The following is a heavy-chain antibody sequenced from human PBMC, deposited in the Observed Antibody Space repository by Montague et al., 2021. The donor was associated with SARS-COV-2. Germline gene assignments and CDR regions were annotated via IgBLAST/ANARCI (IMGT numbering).Heavy chain of an antibody. J-gene: IGHJ4*02. D-gene: IGHD6-19*01. CDR3: VRYSGWFYFDF. CDR2: TYYRSKWYS. V-gene: IGHV6-1*01. Sequence: CAISGDSVSSHSVASGWLRQSPPRDLEWLGRTYYRSKWYSDYAPSVRVRLSVNPDASKNEFSLELNYVTPEDTAVYYCVRYSGWFYFDFWGQGTLVTVSS. CDR1: GDSVSSHSVA.